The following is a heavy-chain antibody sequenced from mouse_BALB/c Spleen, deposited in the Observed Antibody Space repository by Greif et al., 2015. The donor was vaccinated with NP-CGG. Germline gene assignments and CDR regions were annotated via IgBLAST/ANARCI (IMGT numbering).Heavy chain of an antibody. CDR2: IKPSNGAT. CDR1: GYICTSYY. D-gene: IGHD1-1*02. J-gene: IGHJ4*01. V-gene: IGHV1-53*01. Sequence: VQLQQSAAELVKTGASVKLSCKPCGYICTSYYMKRGKQTPGQGLEWMVEIKPSNGATNLSEKYKSKATVSEDKSSSPAYMQLSSLKSEDSAVYYCTRYGYYAMDYWRQGTSVTVSS. CDR3: TRYGYYAMDY.